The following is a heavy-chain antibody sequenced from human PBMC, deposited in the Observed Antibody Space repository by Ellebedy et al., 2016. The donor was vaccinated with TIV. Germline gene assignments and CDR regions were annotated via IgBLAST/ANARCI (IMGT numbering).Heavy chain of an antibody. Sequence: MPSETLSLTCTVSGGSISSYYWSWIRQPPGKGLEWIGYIYYSGSTNYNPSLKSRVTISVDTSKNQFSLKLSSVTAADTAVYYCARRLRYFDWLYYFDYWGQGTLVTVSS. CDR1: GGSISSYY. V-gene: IGHV4-59*08. CDR3: ARRLRYFDWLYYFDY. CDR2: IYYSGST. D-gene: IGHD3-9*01. J-gene: IGHJ4*02.